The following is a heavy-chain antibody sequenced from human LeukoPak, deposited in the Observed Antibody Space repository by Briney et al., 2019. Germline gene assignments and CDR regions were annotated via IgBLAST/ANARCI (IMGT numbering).Heavy chain of an antibody. J-gene: IGHJ3*02. V-gene: IGHV3-23*01. D-gene: IGHD3-10*01. CDR1: GFTFTDFW. Sequence: GGSLRLSCAASGFTFTDFWVTWVRQAPGKGLEWVSAISDTRTYYADAVKGRFTISRDNSKNTVFLQMNSLRAEDTAVYYCVKEDVDRGFTRSFEIWGLGTVVTVSS. CDR2: ISDTRT. CDR3: VKEDVDRGFTRSFEI.